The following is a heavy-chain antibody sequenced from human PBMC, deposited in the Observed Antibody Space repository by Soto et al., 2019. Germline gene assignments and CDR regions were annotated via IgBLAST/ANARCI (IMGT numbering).Heavy chain of an antibody. J-gene: IGHJ4*02. V-gene: IGHV4-39*01. CDR3: ARGIGYYFDY. D-gene: IGHD5-12*01. Sequence: SETLSLTCTVSGGSISSSSYYWGWIRQPPGKGLEWIGSIYYSGSTYYNPSLKSRVTISVDTSKTQFSLKLRSVTAADSALYYCARGIGYYFDYWGQGTLVTVSS. CDR2: IYYSGST. CDR1: GGSISSSSYY.